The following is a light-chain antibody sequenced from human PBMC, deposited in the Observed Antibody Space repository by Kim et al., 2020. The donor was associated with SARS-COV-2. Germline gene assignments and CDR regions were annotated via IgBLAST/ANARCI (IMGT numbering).Light chain of an antibody. CDR3: QQYKSYPRT. CDR1: QGVISW. J-gene: IGKJ1*01. Sequence: AAVGARVTITCRASQGVISWLAWYKQKPEKAPKSLIYAASNLQSGVPSRFSGSGSGTDFTLTISSLQPEDSATYYCQQYKSYPRTFGQGTTVEIK. CDR2: AAS. V-gene: IGKV1D-16*01.